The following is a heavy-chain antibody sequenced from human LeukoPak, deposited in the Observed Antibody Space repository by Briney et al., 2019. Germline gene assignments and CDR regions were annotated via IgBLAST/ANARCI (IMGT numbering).Heavy chain of an antibody. CDR3: ARLYSSTWYL. J-gene: IGHJ5*02. CDR1: GGSFSGYY. V-gene: IGHV4-34*01. Sequence: PSETLSLTCAVYGGSFSGYYWSWIRQPPGKGLEWMGEINHSGSNKFNPSLKSRVTMSADTSRNEVSLKLNSVTAADTAIYYCARLYSSTWYLWGQGTLVTVSS. CDR2: INHSGSN. D-gene: IGHD6-13*01.